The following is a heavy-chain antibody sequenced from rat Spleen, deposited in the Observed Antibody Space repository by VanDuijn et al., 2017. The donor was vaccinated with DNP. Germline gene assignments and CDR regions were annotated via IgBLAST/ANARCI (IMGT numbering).Heavy chain of an antibody. CDR1: GFNLSNYD. V-gene: IGHV5-27*01. J-gene: IGHJ3*01. Sequence: EVQLVESGGDLVQPGRSLKLSCAVSGFNLSNYDMAWVRQAPTKGLEWVASISPSGGTTYYRDSVKGRFSIFRDNTKGTLHLQMDSLRSEDTATYYCTTDAAYWGQGTLVTVSS. CDR2: ISPSGGTT. CDR3: TTDAAY.